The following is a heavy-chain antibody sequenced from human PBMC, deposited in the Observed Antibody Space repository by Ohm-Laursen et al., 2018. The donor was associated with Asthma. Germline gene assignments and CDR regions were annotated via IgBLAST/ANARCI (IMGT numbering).Heavy chain of an antibody. CDR2: VYGDGSNT. D-gene: IGHD4-17*01. CDR3: TRGGHYGSYFDY. Sequence: GSLRLSCAASGFTFGTYWMHWVRQAPGKGLVWVSRVYGDGSNTIYADSVKGRFTISRDNAKNTLYLQMNSLRAEDTAVYYCTRGGHYGSYFDYWGQGTLVTVSS. J-gene: IGHJ4*02. CDR1: GFTFGTYW. V-gene: IGHV3-74*01.